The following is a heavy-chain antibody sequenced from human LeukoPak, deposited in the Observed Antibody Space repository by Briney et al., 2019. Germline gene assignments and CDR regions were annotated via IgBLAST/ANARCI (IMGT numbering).Heavy chain of an antibody. D-gene: IGHD4/OR15-4a*01. CDR1: GYTFTSYY. Sequence: ASVKVSCKASGYTFTSYYIHWVRPAPGQGLEWMRIINPRGGGTNYAQKFQARVTMTRDTSTSTVYIELSSLRSEDTAVYYCARDLGAQTMVFFDPWGQGTLVIVSS. CDR3: ARDLGAQTMVFFDP. V-gene: IGHV1-46*01. CDR2: INPRGGGT. J-gene: IGHJ5*02.